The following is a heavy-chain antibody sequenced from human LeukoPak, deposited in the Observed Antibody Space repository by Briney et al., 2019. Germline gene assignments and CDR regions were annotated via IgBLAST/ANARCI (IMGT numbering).Heavy chain of an antibody. CDR2: INHSGSA. V-gene: IGHV4-34*09. Sequence: SETLSLTCAVFGGPFSDYYWSWIRRPPGKGLEWLGEINHSGSANYMPSLKSRVSISVDTSKNQFSLRLSSVTAADTAVYYCARVKITMIRANWLDSWGQGTLVTVSS. CDR1: GGPFSDYY. D-gene: IGHD3-10*01. J-gene: IGHJ5*01. CDR3: ARVKITMIRANWLDS.